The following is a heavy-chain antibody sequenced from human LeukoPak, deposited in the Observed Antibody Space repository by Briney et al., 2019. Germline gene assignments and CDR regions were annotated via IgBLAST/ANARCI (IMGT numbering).Heavy chain of an antibody. CDR3: ARTKRTYTYHYESKIPSFDY. Sequence: SETLSLTCTVSGGSISSSSYYWGWIRQPPGKGLAWIGSIYYSGSTYYNPSLKSRVTISVDTSKNQFSLKLSSVTAADTAVYYCARTKRTYTYHYESKIPSFDYWGQGTLVTVSS. D-gene: IGHD3-22*01. CDR1: GGSISSSSYY. CDR2: IYYSGST. J-gene: IGHJ4*02. V-gene: IGHV4-39*07.